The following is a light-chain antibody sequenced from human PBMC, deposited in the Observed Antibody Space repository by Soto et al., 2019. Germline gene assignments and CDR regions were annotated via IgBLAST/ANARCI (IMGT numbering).Light chain of an antibody. J-gene: IGKJ4*01. CDR2: DAS. V-gene: IGKV1-5*01. CDR1: QSISRW. CDR3: QQYNSYSALT. Sequence: DIRMTQSPSTLSASVGNRVTITCRASQSISRWLAWYQQKPGKAPQLLIYDASSLQSGAPSRFSGSGSGTEFTLTISSLQPDDFATFYCQQYNSYSALTFGGGTKVDIK.